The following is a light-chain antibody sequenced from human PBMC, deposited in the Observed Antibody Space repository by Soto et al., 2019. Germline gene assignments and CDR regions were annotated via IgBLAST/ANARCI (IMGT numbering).Light chain of an antibody. CDR3: QQLYTYPYT. V-gene: IGKV1-9*01. CDR1: QGIDSN. Sequence: IQLTQSPTSLSASVGDRVTIPCRASQGIDSNLAWYQRKPGEAPKLLIYSASTLQSGVPSRFSGRGSGTDFTLSISSLQPEDFATYYCQQLYTYPYTCVQGTKVEIK. CDR2: SAS. J-gene: IGKJ2*01.